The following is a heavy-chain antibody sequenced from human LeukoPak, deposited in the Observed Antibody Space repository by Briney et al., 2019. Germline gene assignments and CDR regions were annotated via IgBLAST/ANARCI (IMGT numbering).Heavy chain of an antibody. CDR1: GGSISSYY. CDR3: ARGGWYPESFQH. D-gene: IGHD6-19*01. Sequence: PPETLCPTCTVSGGSISSYYWNWIRQPPGKGLEWIGYIYYSGSTNYNPSLKSRVTISVGTSKNQFSLKLSSVTAADTAVYYCARGGWYPESFQHWGQGALVADSS. J-gene: IGHJ1*01. V-gene: IGHV4-59*01. CDR2: IYYSGST.